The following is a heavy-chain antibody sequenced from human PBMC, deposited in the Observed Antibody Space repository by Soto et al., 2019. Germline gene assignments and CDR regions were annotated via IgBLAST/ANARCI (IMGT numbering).Heavy chain of an antibody. Sequence: SETLSLTCTVSGGSISSYYWSWIRQPPGKGLEWIGYIYYSGSTNYNPSLKSRVTISVDTSKNQFSLKLSSVTAADTAVYYCARGSHSSSWYSHDYWGQGTLVTVSS. D-gene: IGHD6-13*01. V-gene: IGHV4-59*01. CDR2: IYYSGST. CDR1: GGSISSYY. J-gene: IGHJ4*02. CDR3: ARGSHSSSWYSHDY.